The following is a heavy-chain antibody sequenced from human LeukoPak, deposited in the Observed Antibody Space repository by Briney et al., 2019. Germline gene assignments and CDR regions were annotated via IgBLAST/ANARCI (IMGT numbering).Heavy chain of an antibody. CDR3: ARDVYYDFWSGSRFDY. CDR1: GFTFSSYS. J-gene: IGHJ4*02. Sequence: GGSLRLSCAASGFTFSSYSMNWVRQAPGKGLEWVSSISSSSSYIYCADSVKGRFTISRDNAKNSLYLQMNSLRAEDTAVYYCARDVYYDFWSGSRFDYWGQGTLVTVSS. V-gene: IGHV3-21*01. CDR2: ISSSSSYI. D-gene: IGHD3-3*01.